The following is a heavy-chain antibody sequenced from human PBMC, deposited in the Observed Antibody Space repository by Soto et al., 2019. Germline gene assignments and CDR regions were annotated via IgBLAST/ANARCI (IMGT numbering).Heavy chain of an antibody. CDR3: AKEGYYYGMDV. V-gene: IGHV3-9*01. CDR1: GFTFDDYA. J-gene: IGHJ6*02. CDR2: ISRNSGSI. Sequence: EVQLVESGGGLVQPGRSLRLSCAASGFTFDDYAMHWVRQAPGKGLEWVSGISRNSGSIGYVDSVKGRFTISRDNAKNSLYLQMNSLRAEDTALYYCAKEGYYYGMDVWGQGTTVTVSS.